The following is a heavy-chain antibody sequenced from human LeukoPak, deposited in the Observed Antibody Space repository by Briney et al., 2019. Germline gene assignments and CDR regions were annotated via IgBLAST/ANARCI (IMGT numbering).Heavy chain of an antibody. J-gene: IGHJ3*02. D-gene: IGHD4-17*01. CDR2: IYTSGST. CDR3: ARDRDYGDYWGALDI. CDR1: GGSISSGSYY. V-gene: IGHV4-61*02. Sequence: SETLSLTCTVSGGSISSGSYYWSWIRQPAGKGLEWIGRIYTSGSTNYNPSLKSRVTISVDTSKNQFSLKLSSVTAADTAVYYCARDRDYGDYWGALDIWGQGTMVTVSS.